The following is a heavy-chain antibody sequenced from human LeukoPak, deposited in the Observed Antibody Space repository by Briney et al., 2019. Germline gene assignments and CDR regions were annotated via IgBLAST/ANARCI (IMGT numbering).Heavy chain of an antibody. CDR1: GFTFSNAW. CDR3: STQPWQVDY. CDR2: IKSKIDGGTP. Sequence: PGGSLTLSCGASGFTFSNAWMSWLRQAPGKGRVWVGRIKSKIDGGTPDSAAPVKGRFTISRDDSKNTLYLQMNSLKTEDTAVYYCSTQPWQVDYWGQGTLVTVSS. J-gene: IGHJ4*02. V-gene: IGHV3-15*01. D-gene: IGHD6-19*01.